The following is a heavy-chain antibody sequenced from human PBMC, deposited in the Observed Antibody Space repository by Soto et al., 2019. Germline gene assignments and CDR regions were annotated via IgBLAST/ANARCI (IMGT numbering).Heavy chain of an antibody. D-gene: IGHD6-19*01. CDR3: ARGRSRGLTLPVRYYYGMDV. CDR1: GGSFSGYY. J-gene: IGHJ6*02. Sequence: QVQLQQWGAGLLKPSETLSLTCAVYGGSFSGYYWSWIRQPPGKGLEWIGEINHSGSTNYNPSLKSRVPISVDTSKNQFSLKLSSVTAADTAVYYCARGRSRGLTLPVRYYYGMDVWGQGTTVTVSS. CDR2: INHSGST. V-gene: IGHV4-34*01.